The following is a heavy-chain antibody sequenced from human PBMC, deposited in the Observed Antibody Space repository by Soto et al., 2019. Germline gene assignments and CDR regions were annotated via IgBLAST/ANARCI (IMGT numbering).Heavy chain of an antibody. D-gene: IGHD3-10*01. V-gene: IGHV4-31*03. CDR2: IYYSGST. J-gene: IGHJ4*02. CDR3: ARDKSLYGSEEFDY. CDR1: GGSISSGGYY. Sequence: QVQLQESGPGLVRASQTLSLTCTVSGGSISSGGYYWSWIRQHPGRGLEWIGNIYYSGSTYYNPSLRRRVTNTVDTSKNHVSLNLYTVTAADTAVYYCARDKSLYGSEEFDYWGQGTVVTVS.